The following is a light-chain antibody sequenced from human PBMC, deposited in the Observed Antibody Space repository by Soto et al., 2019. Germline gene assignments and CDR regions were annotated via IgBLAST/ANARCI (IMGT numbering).Light chain of an antibody. V-gene: IGKV3-15*01. CDR3: HQYHNLWP. CDR2: RAS. CDR1: QNIYSN. J-gene: IGKJ4*02. Sequence: IVMTQAPATLYVSTGERATLSCRASQNIYSNISWYQQSPGQAPRLLMYRASTRATGVPARFSGRGAGTEFTRTVISRQAEDLAVYTCHQYHNLWPFGRGTQVQIK.